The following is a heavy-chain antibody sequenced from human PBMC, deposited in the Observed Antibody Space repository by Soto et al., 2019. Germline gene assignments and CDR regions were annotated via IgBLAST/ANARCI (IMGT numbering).Heavy chain of an antibody. CDR3: AKDGPYTYGPTTQLRYYYYGMDV. CDR1: GFTFSGYG. J-gene: IGHJ6*02. V-gene: IGHV3-30*18. Sequence: GGSLRLSCAASGFTFSGYGMHWVRQAPGKGLEWVAVISYDGGNKYYADSVKGRFTISRDNSKNTLYLQMNSLRPEDTAVFYCAKDGPYTYGPTTQLRYYYYGMDVWGQGTTVTVSS. CDR2: ISYDGGNK. D-gene: IGHD2-2*02.